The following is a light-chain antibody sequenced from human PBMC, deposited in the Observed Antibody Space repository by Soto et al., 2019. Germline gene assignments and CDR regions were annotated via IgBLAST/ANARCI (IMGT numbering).Light chain of an antibody. J-gene: IGKJ2*01. CDR2: GST. CDR3: HQYYSCPPVT. CDR1: QSVSNNY. V-gene: IGKV3-20*01. Sequence: EVVLTQSPGTLSSSLGERATLSCRASQSVSNNYLAWYQQKTDRSPKLLIFGSTDRATGIPDWFSGSRSGTDVTLTIISLEPEDFVAYYCHQYYSCPPVTFGQGTKLEIK.